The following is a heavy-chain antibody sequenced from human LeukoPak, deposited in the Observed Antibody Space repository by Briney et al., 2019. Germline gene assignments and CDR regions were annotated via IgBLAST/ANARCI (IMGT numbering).Heavy chain of an antibody. V-gene: IGHV4-38-2*01. CDR2: IYHSGST. CDR1: GYSISSGYY. CDR3: ASASSSWYKGVWFDP. J-gene: IGHJ5*02. D-gene: IGHD6-13*01. Sequence: PSETLSLTCAVSGYSISSGYYWGWVRQPPGKGFEWSGSIYHSGSTYSAPSLKSRVTISVDTSKNQFSLKLSSVTAADTAVYYCASASSSWYKGVWFDPWGRGTLVTVSS.